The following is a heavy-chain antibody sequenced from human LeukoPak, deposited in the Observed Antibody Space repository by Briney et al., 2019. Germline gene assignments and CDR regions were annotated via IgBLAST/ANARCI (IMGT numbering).Heavy chain of an antibody. D-gene: IGHD3-10*01. Sequence: GESLKISCKASGYIFTSYWIGWVRQMPGKGLEWMGIIYPGDSDTTYNPSFQGQVTISADKSINTAYLQWSSLKASDTAIYYCARAVGGSGSPNWFDPWGQGTLVTVSS. J-gene: IGHJ5*02. CDR3: ARAVGGSGSPNWFDP. V-gene: IGHV5-51*01. CDR1: GYIFTSYW. CDR2: IYPGDSDT.